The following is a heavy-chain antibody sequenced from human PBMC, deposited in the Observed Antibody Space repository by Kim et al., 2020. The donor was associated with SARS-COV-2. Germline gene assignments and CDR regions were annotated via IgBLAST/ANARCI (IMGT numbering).Heavy chain of an antibody. CDR1: GFTFSSYS. V-gene: IGHV3-21*01. D-gene: IGHD2-2*02. Sequence: GVSLRLSCAASGFTFSSYSMNWVRQAPGKGLEWVSSISSSSSYIYYADSVKGRFTISRDNAKNSLYLQMNSLRAEDTAVYYCASLLVVPAAIRGNWFDPWGQGTLVTVSS. J-gene: IGHJ5*02. CDR3: ASLLVVPAAIRGNWFDP. CDR2: ISSSSSYI.